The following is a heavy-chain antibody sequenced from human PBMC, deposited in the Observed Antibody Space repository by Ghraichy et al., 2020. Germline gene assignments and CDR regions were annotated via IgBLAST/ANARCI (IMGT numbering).Heavy chain of an antibody. CDR1: GFTFSSYS. D-gene: IGHD6-19*01. CDR3: ARVSGSSGWYSDFDY. V-gene: IGHV3-21*01. Sequence: GGSLRLSCAASGFTFSSYSINWVRQAPGKGLEWVSSISSTSSYIYYADSVKGRFTISRDNAKNSLYLQMNSLRAEDTAVYYCARVSGSSGWYSDFDYWGQGTLVTVSS. CDR2: ISSTSSYI. J-gene: IGHJ4*02.